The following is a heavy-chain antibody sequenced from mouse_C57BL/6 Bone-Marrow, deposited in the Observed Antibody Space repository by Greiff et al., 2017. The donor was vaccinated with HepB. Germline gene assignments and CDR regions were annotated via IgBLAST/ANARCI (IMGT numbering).Heavy chain of an antibody. CDR3: ARKLGGYAMDY. J-gene: IGHJ4*01. V-gene: IGHV1-42*01. CDR1: GYSFTGYY. D-gene: IGHD4-1*01. CDR2: INPSTGGT. Sequence: EVQLVESGPELVKPGASVKISCKASGYSFTGYYMNWVKQSPEKSLEWIGEINPSTGGTTYNQKFKAKATLTVDKSSSTAYMQLKSLTSEDSAVYYCARKLGGYAMDYWGQGTSVTVSS.